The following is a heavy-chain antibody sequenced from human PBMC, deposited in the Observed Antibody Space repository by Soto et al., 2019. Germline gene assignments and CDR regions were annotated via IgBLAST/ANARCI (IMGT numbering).Heavy chain of an antibody. CDR1: GYTFTGYY. V-gene: IGHV1-2*04. D-gene: IGHD1-26*01. CDR2: INPNSGGT. CDR3: ARVKGAGPDSAFDI. J-gene: IGHJ3*02. Sequence: ASVKVSCKASGYTFTGYYMHWVRQAPGQGLEWMGWINPNSGGTNYAQKFQGWVTMTRDTSISTAYMELSRLRSDDTAVYYCARVKGAGPDSAFDIWGQGTRVTV.